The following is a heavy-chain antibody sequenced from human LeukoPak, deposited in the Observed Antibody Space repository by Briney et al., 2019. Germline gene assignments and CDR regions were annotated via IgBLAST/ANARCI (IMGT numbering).Heavy chain of an antibody. D-gene: IGHD6-6*01. V-gene: IGHV1-2*02. CDR3: ARVGYSSSSDLNY. J-gene: IGHJ4*02. CDR1: GYTFTGYY. Sequence: ASVTVSCKASGYTFTGYYMHWVRQAPGQGLEWMGWINPNSGGTNYAQKFQGRVTMTRDTSISTAYMELSRLRSDDTAVYYCARVGYSSSSDLNYWGQGTLVTVSS. CDR2: INPNSGGT.